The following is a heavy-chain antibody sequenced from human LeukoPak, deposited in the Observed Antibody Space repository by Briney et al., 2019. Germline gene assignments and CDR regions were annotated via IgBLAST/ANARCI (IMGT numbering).Heavy chain of an antibody. D-gene: IGHD2-15*01. Sequence: GGSLRLSCAASGFTFSSYSMNWVRQAPGKGLEWVSYISSSSSTIYYADSVKGRFTISRDNAKNSLYLQMNSLRDEDTAVYYCARDFREERYCSGGSCYSVWGQGTLVTVSS. J-gene: IGHJ4*02. CDR3: ARDFREERYCSGGSCYSV. CDR1: GFTFSSYS. CDR2: ISSSSSTI. V-gene: IGHV3-48*02.